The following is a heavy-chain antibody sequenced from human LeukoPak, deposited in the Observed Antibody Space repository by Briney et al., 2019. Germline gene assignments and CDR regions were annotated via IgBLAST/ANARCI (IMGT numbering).Heavy chain of an antibody. D-gene: IGHD3-22*01. CDR2: ISAGRGST. V-gene: IGHV3-23*01. J-gene: IGHJ4*02. Sequence: GSLRLSCATSGFTFSNYAMSWVRQAPGKGLEWVSGISAGRGSTYYADSVKGRFTISRDDSKSTLYLQMNSLRAEDTAVYHCVTFYYDSSGSYVHYWGQGTLVTVSS. CDR1: GFTFSNYA. CDR3: VTFYYDSSGSYVHY.